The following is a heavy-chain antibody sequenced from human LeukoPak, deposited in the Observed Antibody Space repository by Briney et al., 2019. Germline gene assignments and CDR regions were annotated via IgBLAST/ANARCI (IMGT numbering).Heavy chain of an antibody. CDR2: IRYDGSNK. CDR1: GFTFSSYG. CDR3: AEDLDYSRGVWFDP. Sequence: GGSLRLSCAASGFTFSSYGMHWVRQAPGKGQEWVAFIRYDGSNKYYADSVKGRFTISRDNSKNTLYLQMNSLRAEDTAVYYCAEDLDYSRGVWFDPWGQGTLVTVSS. J-gene: IGHJ5*02. V-gene: IGHV3-30*02. D-gene: IGHD4-11*01.